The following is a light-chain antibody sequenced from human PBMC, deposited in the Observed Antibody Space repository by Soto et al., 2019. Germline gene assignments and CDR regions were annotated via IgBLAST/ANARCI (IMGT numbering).Light chain of an antibody. CDR3: QLYNSYWT. CDR1: QSISYW. CDR2: KAS. J-gene: IGKJ1*01. V-gene: IGKV1-5*03. Sequence: DIKMTQSTSTLSASVGDRVTITCRASQSISYWLAWYQQKPGKAPNLLIYKASTLESGVPSRFSGSGSGTDFTLTIRTLQPDDFAPYYCQLYNSYWTFGQGTKVDIK.